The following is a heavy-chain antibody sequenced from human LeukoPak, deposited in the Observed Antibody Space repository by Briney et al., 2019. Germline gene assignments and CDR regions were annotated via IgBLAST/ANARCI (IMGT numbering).Heavy chain of an antibody. D-gene: IGHD3-10*01. J-gene: IGHJ4*02. Sequence: SETLSLTCTVSGGSISSSSYYWGWIRQPPGKGLEWIGSIYYSGSTYYNPSLKSRVTISVDTSKNQFSLKLSSVTAADTAVYYCARVRRITMVRGVIVFDYWGQGTLVTVSS. V-gene: IGHV4-39*07. CDR3: ARVRRITMVRGVIVFDY. CDR2: IYYSGST. CDR1: GGSISSSSYY.